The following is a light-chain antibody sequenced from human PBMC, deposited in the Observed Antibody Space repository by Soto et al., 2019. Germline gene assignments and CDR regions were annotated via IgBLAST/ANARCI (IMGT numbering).Light chain of an antibody. Sequence: QSVLTQPPSVSAAPGQMVTISCSGSSSNIGNNYVSWYQQLPGTAPKLLIYDNNKRPSGIPDRFSGSKSGTSATLGITGPQTGDEDDYYCGTWDSSLSDVVFGGGTKLTVL. J-gene: IGLJ2*01. CDR1: SSNIGNNY. CDR3: GTWDSSLSDVV. V-gene: IGLV1-51*01. CDR2: DNN.